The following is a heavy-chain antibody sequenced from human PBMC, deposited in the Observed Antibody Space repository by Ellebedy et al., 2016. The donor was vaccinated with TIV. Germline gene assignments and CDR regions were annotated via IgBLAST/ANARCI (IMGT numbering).Heavy chain of an antibody. CDR3: ARTHSGSGSPYYFDY. Sequence: AASVKVSCKASGYTFTGYYMHWVRQAPGQGLEWMGWINPNSGGTNYAQKFQGWVTMTRDTSISTSYMELSRLRSDDTAVYYCARTHSGSGSPYYFDYWGQGTLVTVSS. CDR2: INPNSGGT. D-gene: IGHD1-26*01. CDR1: GYTFTGYY. J-gene: IGHJ4*02. V-gene: IGHV1-2*04.